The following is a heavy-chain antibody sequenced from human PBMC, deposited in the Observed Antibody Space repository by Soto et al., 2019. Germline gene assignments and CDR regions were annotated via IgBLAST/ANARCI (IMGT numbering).Heavy chain of an antibody. D-gene: IGHD5-18*01. J-gene: IGHJ4*02. CDR3: ARDPWNTAMVKGFDY. CDR1: GYTFTSYG. CDR2: IGAYNGNT. Sequence: ASVKVSCKASGYTFTSYGISWVRQAPGQGLEWMGWIGAYNGNTNYAQKLQGRVTMTTDTSTSTAYMELRSLRSDDTAVCYCARDPWNTAMVKGFDYWGQGTLVTVSS. V-gene: IGHV1-18*04.